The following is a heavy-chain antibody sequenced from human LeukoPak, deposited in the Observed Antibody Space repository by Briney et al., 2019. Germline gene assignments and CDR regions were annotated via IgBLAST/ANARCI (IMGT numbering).Heavy chain of an antibody. D-gene: IGHD3-3*01. CDR3: ARDYDFWSGSPPA. Sequence: ASVKVSCKASGGTFSSYAIIWVGQAPGQGREWVGRIIPIFGMANYAQKFQGRVTITADKATSTAYMELSSLRSEDTAVYYCARDYDFWSGSPPAWGQGTLVTVSS. V-gene: IGHV1-69*04. CDR2: IIPIFGMA. CDR1: GGTFSSYA. J-gene: IGHJ5*02.